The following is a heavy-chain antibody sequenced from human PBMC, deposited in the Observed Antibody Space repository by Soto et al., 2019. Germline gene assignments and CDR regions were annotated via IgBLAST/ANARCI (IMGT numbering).Heavy chain of an antibody. CDR3: ARIYDSSGYVDY. V-gene: IGHV4-30-4*08. D-gene: IGHD3-22*01. Sequence: SETLSLTCTVSGGSISSGGYYWSWIRQHPGKGLEWIGYIYYSGSTYHNPSLKSRVTISVDTSKNQFSLKLSSVTAADTAVYYCARIYDSSGYVDYWGQGTLVTVSS. CDR1: GGSISSGGYY. J-gene: IGHJ4*02. CDR2: IYYSGST.